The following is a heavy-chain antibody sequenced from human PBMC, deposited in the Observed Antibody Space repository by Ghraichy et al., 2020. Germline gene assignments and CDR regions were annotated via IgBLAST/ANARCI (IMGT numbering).Heavy chain of an antibody. J-gene: IGHJ6*02. D-gene: IGHD3-22*01. CDR1: GFTFSSYA. CDR3: ARDIPVAVRDDYYYYGMDV. V-gene: IGHV3-64*01. CDR2: ISSNGVRK. Sequence: GGSLRLSCAASGFTFSSYAMHWVRQAPGKGLEYVSAISSNGVRKDYAKSVKGRFTISRDNSKNILYLQMGGLRAEDMAVYYCARDIPVAVRDDYYYYGMDVWGQGTTVTVSS.